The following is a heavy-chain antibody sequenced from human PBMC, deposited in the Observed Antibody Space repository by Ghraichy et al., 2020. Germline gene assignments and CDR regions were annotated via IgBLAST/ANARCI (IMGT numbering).Heavy chain of an antibody. D-gene: IGHD6-19*01. V-gene: IGHV3-23*01. CDR2: ISGSGGST. J-gene: IGHJ4*02. CDR3: AKEYSSGWYPFDY. Sequence: GESLNISCAASGFTFSSYAMSWVRQAPGKGLEWVSAISGSGGSTYYADSVKGRFTISRDNSKNTLYLQMNSLRAEDTAVYYCAKEYSSGWYPFDYWGQGTLVTVSS. CDR1: GFTFSSYA.